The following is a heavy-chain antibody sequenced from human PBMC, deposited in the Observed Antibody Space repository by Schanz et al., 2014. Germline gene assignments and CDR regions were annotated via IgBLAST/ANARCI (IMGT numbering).Heavy chain of an antibody. CDR1: GFTFSSFG. D-gene: IGHD4-4*01. Sequence: QVQLVESGGGVVQPGGSLRLSCAASGFTFSSFGMHWVRQAPGKGLEWVAFIQNDGSNYYHADSVKGRFTISRENGKNSLYLQMNSLRAGDTAMYYCASYDNSGPYYLNHWGRGTLVTVSS. CDR2: IQNDGSNY. J-gene: IGHJ5*02. V-gene: IGHV3-30*02. CDR3: ASYDNSGPYYLNH.